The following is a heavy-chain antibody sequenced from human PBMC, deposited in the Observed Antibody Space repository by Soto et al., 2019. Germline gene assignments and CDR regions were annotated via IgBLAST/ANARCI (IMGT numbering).Heavy chain of an antibody. CDR1: GFTFSSYA. CDR2: ISGSGGST. Sequence: GGSLRLSCAASGFTFSSYAMSWVRQAPGKGLEWVSAISGSGGSTYYADSVKGRFTISRDNSKNTLYLQMNSLRAEDTAVYYCAKDWSSMVYATYGMDVWGQGTTVTVSS. CDR3: AKDWSSMVYATYGMDV. V-gene: IGHV3-23*01. D-gene: IGHD2-8*01. J-gene: IGHJ6*02.